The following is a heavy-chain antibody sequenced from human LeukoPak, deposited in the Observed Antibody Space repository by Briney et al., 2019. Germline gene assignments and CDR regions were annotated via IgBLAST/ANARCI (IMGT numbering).Heavy chain of an antibody. Sequence: SQTLSLTCTVSGGSISSGDYYWSWIRQPPGKGLEWVGYIYYSGSTYYNPSLKSRVTISVDTSKNQFSLKLSSVTAADTAVYYCARLSYSSSSCWFDPWGQGTLVTVSS. CDR2: IYYSGST. CDR1: GGSISSGDYY. D-gene: IGHD6-6*01. CDR3: ARLSYSSSSCWFDP. J-gene: IGHJ5*02. V-gene: IGHV4-30-4*08.